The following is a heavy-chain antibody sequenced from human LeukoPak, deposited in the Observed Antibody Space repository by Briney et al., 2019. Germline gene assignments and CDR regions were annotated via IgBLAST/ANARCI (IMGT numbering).Heavy chain of an antibody. Sequence: PSETLSLTCTVSGGSISSSSYYWGWIRQPPGKGLEWIGSIYYSGSTYYNPSLKSRVTISVDTSKNQFSLKLSSVTAADTAVYYCARAQRWLQFLLDYWGQGTLVTVSS. CDR2: IYYSGST. CDR1: GGSISSSSYY. CDR3: ARAQRWLQFLLDY. D-gene: IGHD5-24*01. V-gene: IGHV4-39*01. J-gene: IGHJ4*02.